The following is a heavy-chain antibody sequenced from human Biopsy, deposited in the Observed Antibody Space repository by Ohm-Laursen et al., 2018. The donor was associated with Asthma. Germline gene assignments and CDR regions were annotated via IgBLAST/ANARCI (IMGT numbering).Heavy chain of an antibody. CDR3: AKGEDPPPIADRFDL. V-gene: IGHV3-30*18. Sequence: SLRLSCTASGMPFSRASIHWVRQAPGKGLEWMALVSFDGSYTYYSASAQGRFTIARDNSRHTVYLHMNSLRVEDTAVYFCAKGEDPPPIADRFDLWGLGTVVPVSS. J-gene: IGHJ3*01. CDR2: VSFDGSYT. CDR1: GMPFSRAS.